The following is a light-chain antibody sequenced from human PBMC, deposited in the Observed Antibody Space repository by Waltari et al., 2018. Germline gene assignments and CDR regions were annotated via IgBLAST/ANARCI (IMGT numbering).Light chain of an antibody. CDR3: CSYAGSYTYWV. V-gene: IGLV2-11*01. CDR1: SSDIGAYNY. Sequence: QSALTQPRSVSGSPGQSVTISFTGTSSDIGAYNYFSWYQQYPGKAPELMIYDVTKRPSGVPDRFSGSKSGNTASLTISGLQAEDEADYYCCSYAGSYTYWVFGGGTKLTVL. J-gene: IGLJ3*02. CDR2: DVT.